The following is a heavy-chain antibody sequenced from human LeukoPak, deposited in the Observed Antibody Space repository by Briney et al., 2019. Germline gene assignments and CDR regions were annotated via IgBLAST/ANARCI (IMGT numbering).Heavy chain of an antibody. CDR1: GYTFTGCY. Sequence: ASVKVSCKASGYTFTGCYMHWVRQAPGQGLEWMGWINPNSGGTNYAQKFQGRVTMTRDTSISTAYMELSRLRSDDTAVYYCAREMGDRYYFDYWGQGTLVTVSS. J-gene: IGHJ4*02. CDR3: AREMGDRYYFDY. CDR2: INPNSGGT. D-gene: IGHD3-16*01. V-gene: IGHV1-2*02.